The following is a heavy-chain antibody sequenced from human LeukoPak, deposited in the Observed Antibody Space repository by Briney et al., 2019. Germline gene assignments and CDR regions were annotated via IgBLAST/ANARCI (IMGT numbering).Heavy chain of an antibody. CDR1: GFTFSSYG. V-gene: IGHV3-30*02. Sequence: PGGSLRLSCAASGFTFSSYGMHWVRQAPGKGLEWVAFIRYDGSNKYYADSVKGRFTISRDNSKNTLYLQMNSLRAEDTAAYYCMTVTLRPVGLWGQRTLVTVSS. D-gene: IGHD3-10*01. J-gene: IGHJ4*02. CDR2: IRYDGSNK. CDR3: MTVTLRPVGL.